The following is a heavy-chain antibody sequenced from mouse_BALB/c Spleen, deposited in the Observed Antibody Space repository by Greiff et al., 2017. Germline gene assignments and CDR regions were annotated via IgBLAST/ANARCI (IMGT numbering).Heavy chain of an antibody. CDR2: ISYDGSN. CDR1: GYSITSGYY. Sequence: EVKLMESGPGLVKPSQSLSLTCSVTGYSITSGYYWNWIRQFPGNKLEWMGYISYDGSNNYNPSLKNRISITRDTSKNQFFLKLNSVTTEDTATYYCAIYYGYYFDYWGQGTTLTVSS. D-gene: IGHD2-1*01. CDR3: AIYYGYYFDY. J-gene: IGHJ2*01. V-gene: IGHV3-6*02.